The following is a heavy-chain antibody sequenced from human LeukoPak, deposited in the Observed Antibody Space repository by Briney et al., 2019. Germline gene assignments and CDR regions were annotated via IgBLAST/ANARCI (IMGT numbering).Heavy chain of an antibody. Sequence: SETLSLTCAVYGGSFSGYYWSWIRQPPGKGLEWIGSIYYSGSTYYNPSLKSRVTISVDTSKNQFSLKLSSVTAADTAVYYCARVIAVAGPDYWGQGTLVTVSS. V-gene: IGHV4-34*01. CDR2: IYYSGST. CDR1: GGSFSGYY. J-gene: IGHJ4*02. CDR3: ARVIAVAGPDY. D-gene: IGHD6-19*01.